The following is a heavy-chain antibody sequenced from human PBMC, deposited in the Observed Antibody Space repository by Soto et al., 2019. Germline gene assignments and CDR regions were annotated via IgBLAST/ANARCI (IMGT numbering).Heavy chain of an antibody. Sequence: ASVKVSCKASGYTFTSYDINWVQQATGQGLEWMGWMNPNSGNTGYAQKFQGRVTMTRNTSISTAYMELSSLRSEDTAVYYCARGFRYYYGSGSYYFPAPPPYYYYYSYMDVWGKGTTVTVS. CDR1: GYTFTSYD. CDR3: ARGFRYYYGSGSYYFPAPPPYYYYYSYMDV. J-gene: IGHJ6*03. CDR2: MNPNSGNT. V-gene: IGHV1-8*01. D-gene: IGHD3-10*01.